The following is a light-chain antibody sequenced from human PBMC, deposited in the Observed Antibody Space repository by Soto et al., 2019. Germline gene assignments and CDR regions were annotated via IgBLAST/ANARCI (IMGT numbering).Light chain of an antibody. CDR3: QQYGSSPPYT. CDR1: HSASSTY. Sequence: EIVLTQSPGTLSLSPGERATLSCRASHSASSTYLAWYQQKPGQAPRLLIYGASSRATGIPDRFSGSGSGTDFTLTISRLEPEDFAVYYCQQYGSSPPYTFGQGTKLEIK. J-gene: IGKJ2*01. CDR2: GAS. V-gene: IGKV3-20*01.